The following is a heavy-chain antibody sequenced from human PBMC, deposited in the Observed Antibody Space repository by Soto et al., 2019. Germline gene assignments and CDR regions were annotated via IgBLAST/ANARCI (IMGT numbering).Heavy chain of an antibody. CDR3: ARSGYLGYCSSTSCSSGEYSYYMDV. D-gene: IGHD2-2*01. V-gene: IGHV5-51*01. CDR1: GYSFTSYW. J-gene: IGHJ6*03. CDR2: IYPGDSDT. Sequence: PGESLKISCKGSGYSFTSYWIGWVRQMPGKGLEWMGIIYPGDSDTRYSPSFQGQVTISADKSISTAYLQWSSLKASDTAMYYCARSGYLGYCSSTSCSSGEYSYYMDVWGKGTTVTVFS.